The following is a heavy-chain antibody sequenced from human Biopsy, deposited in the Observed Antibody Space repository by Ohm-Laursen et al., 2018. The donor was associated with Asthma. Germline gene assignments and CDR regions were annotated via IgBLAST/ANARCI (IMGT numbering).Heavy chain of an antibody. V-gene: IGHV1-3*04. Sequence: ASVKVSCKASGYNFISFAIHWVRQAPGQRLEWMGWVNTGNGDTKYSQKFQGRVTITRDTSASTAYMELRSLRSEDTATYYWARTYFDFLTGQVKDVFGVWGQGTMVTVSS. CDR2: VNTGNGDT. J-gene: IGHJ3*01. D-gene: IGHD3-9*01. CDR1: GYNFISFA. CDR3: ARTYFDFLTGQVKDVFGV.